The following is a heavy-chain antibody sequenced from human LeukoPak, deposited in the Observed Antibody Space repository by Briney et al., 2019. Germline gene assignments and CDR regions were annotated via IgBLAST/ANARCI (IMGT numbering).Heavy chain of an antibody. CDR1: GGSISSSSYY. Sequence: SETLSLTCTVSGGSISSSSYYWGWIRQPPGKGLEWIGSIYYSGSTYYNPSLKSRVTISVDTSKNQFSLKLSSVTAADTAVYYCARELQYYYGSGSYAFDIWGQGTMVTVSS. CDR2: IYYSGST. D-gene: IGHD3-10*01. V-gene: IGHV4-39*07. CDR3: ARELQYYYGSGSYAFDI. J-gene: IGHJ3*02.